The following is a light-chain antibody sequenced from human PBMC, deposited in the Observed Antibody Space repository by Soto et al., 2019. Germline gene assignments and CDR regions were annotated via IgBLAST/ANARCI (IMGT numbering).Light chain of an antibody. CDR2: KAS. Sequence: DIQMTQSPSTLSVSLGDRVTITCRASQTISSWLAWYQQKPGKAPKLLIYKASTLKSGVPSRFSGSGSGTEFTLTISSLQPDDFATYYCQQYNNYWTFGQGTKVDIK. CDR1: QTISSW. V-gene: IGKV1-5*03. CDR3: QQYNNYWT. J-gene: IGKJ1*01.